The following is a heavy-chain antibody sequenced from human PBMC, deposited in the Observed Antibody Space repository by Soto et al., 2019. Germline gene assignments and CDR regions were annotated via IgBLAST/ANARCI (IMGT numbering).Heavy chain of an antibody. CDR3: ARLFAGATRVGGMDV. J-gene: IGHJ6*02. V-gene: IGHV5-51*01. Sequence: GPSLKISCKGSGYSFTSYWIGWVRQMPRKGLEWMGIIYPGDSDTRYSPSFQGQVTISADKSISTAYLQWSSLKASDTAMYYCARLFAGATRVGGMDVWGQGTTVTVSS. CDR2: IYPGDSDT. D-gene: IGHD1-26*01. CDR1: GYSFTSYW.